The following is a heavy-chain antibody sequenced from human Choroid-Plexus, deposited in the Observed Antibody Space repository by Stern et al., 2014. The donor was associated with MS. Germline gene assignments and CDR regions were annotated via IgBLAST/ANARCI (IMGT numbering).Heavy chain of an antibody. D-gene: IGHD2/OR15-2a*01. CDR2: VSYDGSNK. J-gene: IGHJ5*02. CDR3: AKDRQYLTYFFDH. Sequence: QVQLGQSGGGVVQPGRPLRLSCVASGFTFGSCAMHWVSQAPGKGLEWVAGVSYDGSNKYYADSVKGRFTISRDNSQNTLYMQMSSLRPEDTAVYYCAKDRQYLTYFFDHWGQGSLVTVSS. V-gene: IGHV3-30*18. CDR1: GFTFGSCA.